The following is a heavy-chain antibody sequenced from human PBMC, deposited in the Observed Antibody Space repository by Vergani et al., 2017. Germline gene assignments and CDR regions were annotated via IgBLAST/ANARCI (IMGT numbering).Heavy chain of an antibody. CDR1: GFTFSSYA. Sequence: VQLVESGGGLVKPGGSLRLSCAASGFTFSSYAMSWVRQAPGKGLEWVSAISGSGGSTYYADSVKGRFTISRNNSKNTLYLQMNSLRAEDTAVYYCARVAAHGYYYYMDVWGKGTTVTVSS. J-gene: IGHJ6*03. V-gene: IGHV3-23*04. CDR3: ARVAAHGYYYYMDV. D-gene: IGHD6-25*01. CDR2: ISGSGGST.